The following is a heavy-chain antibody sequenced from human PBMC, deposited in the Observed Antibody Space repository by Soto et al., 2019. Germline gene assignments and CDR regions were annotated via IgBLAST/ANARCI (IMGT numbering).Heavy chain of an antibody. CDR1: GGSISSYY. J-gene: IGHJ4*02. CDR2: IYYSGST. Sequence: SETLSLTYTVSGGSISSYYWSWIRQPPGKGLEWIGYIYYSGSTNYNPSLKSRVTISVDTSKNQFSLKLSSVTAADTAVYYCARSLHAYYFDYWGQGTLVTVSS. V-gene: IGHV4-59*08. CDR3: ARSLHAYYFDY.